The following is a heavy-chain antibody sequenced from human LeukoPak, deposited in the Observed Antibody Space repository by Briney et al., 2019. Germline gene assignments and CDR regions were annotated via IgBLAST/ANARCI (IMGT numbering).Heavy chain of an antibody. CDR1: GFTFSSYE. Sequence: QAGGSLRLSCAASGFTFSSYEMNWVRQAPGKGLEWVSYISSSGSTIYYADSVKGRFTISRDNAKNSLYLQMNSLRAEDTAVYYCARDLGYSYGWYFDYWGQGTLVTVSS. CDR3: ARDLGYSYGWYFDY. J-gene: IGHJ4*02. V-gene: IGHV3-48*03. D-gene: IGHD5-18*01. CDR2: ISSSGSTI.